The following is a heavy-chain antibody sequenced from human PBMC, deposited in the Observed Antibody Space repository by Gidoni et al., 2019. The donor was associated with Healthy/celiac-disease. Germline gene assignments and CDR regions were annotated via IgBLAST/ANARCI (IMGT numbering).Heavy chain of an antibody. J-gene: IGHJ4*02. V-gene: IGHV3-30*18. CDR2: ISYDGSNK. Sequence: SGFTFSSYGMHWVRQAPGKGLEWVAVISYDGSNKYYADSVKGRFTISRDNSKNTLYLQMNSLRAEDTAVYYCAKPHDPVAGTRYYFDYWGQGTLVTVSS. D-gene: IGHD6-19*01. CDR1: GFTFSSYG. CDR3: AKPHDPVAGTRYYFDY.